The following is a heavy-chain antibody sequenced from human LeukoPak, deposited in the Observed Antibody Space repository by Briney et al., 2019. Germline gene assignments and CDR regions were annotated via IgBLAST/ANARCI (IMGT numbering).Heavy chain of an antibody. CDR1: EHMVRNSY. Sequence: GGSLRLSCEGPEHMVRNSYMSWVRQSPGRGLEWVSAISGSGGSTYYADSVKGRFTISRDNSKNTLYLQMNSLRAEDTAAYYCAKDTIAAAGRSNAFDIWGQGTMVTVSS. J-gene: IGHJ3*02. CDR2: ISGSGGST. D-gene: IGHD6-13*01. V-gene: IGHV3-23*01. CDR3: AKDTIAAAGRSNAFDI.